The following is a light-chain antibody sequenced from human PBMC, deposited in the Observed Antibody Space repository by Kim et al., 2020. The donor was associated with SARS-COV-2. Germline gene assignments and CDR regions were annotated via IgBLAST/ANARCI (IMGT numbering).Light chain of an antibody. J-gene: IGLJ1*01. Sequence: LGQNVRITCKGDSLRSYYASWYQQKPGQAPVLVIYGKNNRPSGIPDRFSGSSSGNTASLTITGAQAEDEADYYCNSRDSSGNHLGVFGTGTKVTVL. V-gene: IGLV3-19*01. CDR2: GKN. CDR1: SLRSYY. CDR3: NSRDSSGNHLGV.